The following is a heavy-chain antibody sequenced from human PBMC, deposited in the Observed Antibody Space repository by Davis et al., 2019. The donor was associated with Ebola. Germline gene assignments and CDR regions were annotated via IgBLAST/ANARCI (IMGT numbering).Heavy chain of an antibody. V-gene: IGHV1-18*01. CDR2: ISAYNGNT. Sequence: ASVKVSCKASGYTFTSYGISWVRQAPGQGLEWMGWISAYNGNTNYAQKLQGRVTMTTDTSTSTAYMELSSLRSDDTAVYYCARVTYCGGDCSRYYYYGMDVWGKGTTVTVSS. J-gene: IGHJ6*04. CDR3: ARVTYCGGDCSRYYYYGMDV. CDR1: GYTFTSYG. D-gene: IGHD2-21*02.